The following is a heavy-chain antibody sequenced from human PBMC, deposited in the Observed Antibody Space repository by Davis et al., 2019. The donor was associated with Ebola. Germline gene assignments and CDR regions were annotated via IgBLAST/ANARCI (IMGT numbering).Heavy chain of an antibody. J-gene: IGHJ4*02. CDR3: APLDAYASRY. V-gene: IGHV3-48*02. CDR2: ISSSSSAI. D-gene: IGHD5-24*01. Sequence: PGGSLRLSCAASGFTFSSYSMNWVRQAPGKGLEWVSYISSSSSAIYYADSVKGRFTISRDNAKSSLYLQMNSLRDEDTAVYYCAPLDAYASRYWGQGTLVTVSS. CDR1: GFTFSSYS.